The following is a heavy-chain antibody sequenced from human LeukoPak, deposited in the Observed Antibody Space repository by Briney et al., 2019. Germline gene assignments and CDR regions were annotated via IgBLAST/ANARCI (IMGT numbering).Heavy chain of an antibody. D-gene: IGHD4-11*01. CDR2: ISSSSSYI. CDR3: AREIGSHYPTVTTALDAFDI. Sequence: GGSLSLSCTGSEFTFSSYSMNWVRQAPGKGLEWVSSISSSSSYIYYADSVKGRFTISRDNAKNSLYLQMNSLRAEDTAVYYCAREIGSHYPTVTTALDAFDIWGQGTMVTVSS. V-gene: IGHV3-21*01. J-gene: IGHJ3*02. CDR1: EFTFSSYS.